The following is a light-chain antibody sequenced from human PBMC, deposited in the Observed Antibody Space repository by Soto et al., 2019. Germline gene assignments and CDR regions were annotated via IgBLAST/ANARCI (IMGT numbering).Light chain of an antibody. V-gene: IGKV3-20*01. Sequence: EIVLTQSPGTLSLSPGERATLSCRASQSVSSSYLAWYQQKPGQAPMLLIYGASSRATGIPDRFSGSGSGTDFTLTISRLEPEDFAVYYCQQYGSSPWTFGQGTQVEIK. CDR3: QQYGSSPWT. J-gene: IGKJ1*01. CDR2: GAS. CDR1: QSVSSSY.